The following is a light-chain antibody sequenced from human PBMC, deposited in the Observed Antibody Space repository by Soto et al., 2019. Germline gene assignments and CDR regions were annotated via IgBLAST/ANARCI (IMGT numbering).Light chain of an antibody. Sequence: QSVLTQPASVSGSPGQSLTISCNGTSSDVGGYNYVSWYQQHPGKAPKLMIYDVSNRPSGVSNRFSVSKSGNTASLTISGLQAEDEADYYCSSYTSSSTNVFGTGTKLTVL. CDR3: SSYTSSSTNV. J-gene: IGLJ1*01. CDR1: SSDVGGYNY. CDR2: DVS. V-gene: IGLV2-14*01.